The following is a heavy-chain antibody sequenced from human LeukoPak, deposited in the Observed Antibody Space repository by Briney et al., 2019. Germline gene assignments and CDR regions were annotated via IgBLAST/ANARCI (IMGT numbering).Heavy chain of an antibody. J-gene: IGHJ4*02. Sequence: ASVKVSCKASGYTLTSYGISWVRQAPGQGLEWMGWISAYNGNTNYAQKLQGRVTMTTDTSTSTAYMELRSLRSDDTAVYYCARLHARKHYFDYWGQGTLVTVSS. CDR3: ARLHARKHYFDY. D-gene: IGHD1-14*01. CDR2: ISAYNGNT. CDR1: GYTLTSYG. V-gene: IGHV1-18*01.